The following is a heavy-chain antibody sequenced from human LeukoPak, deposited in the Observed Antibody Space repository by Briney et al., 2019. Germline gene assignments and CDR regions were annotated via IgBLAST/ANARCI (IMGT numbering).Heavy chain of an antibody. V-gene: IGHV3-23*01. CDR3: AKDPFRARISAPDY. D-gene: IGHD6-6*01. CDR2: IGGSGTNT. CDR1: GFTFSAYA. J-gene: IGHJ4*02. Sequence: PGGSLRPSCAASGFTFSAYAMSWVRQAPGKGLEWVSAIGGSGTNTYYADSVKGRFNISRDNSKNTLYLQMDSLRAEDTAVYYCAKDPFRARISAPDYWGQGTLVTVSS.